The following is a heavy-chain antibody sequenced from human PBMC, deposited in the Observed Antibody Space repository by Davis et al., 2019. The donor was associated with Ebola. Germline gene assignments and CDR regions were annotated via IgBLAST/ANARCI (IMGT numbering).Heavy chain of an antibody. CDR1: GGSISSYY. J-gene: IGHJ6*02. V-gene: IGHV4-34*01. Sequence: GSLRLSCTVSGGSISSYYWNWIRQPPGKGLEWIGEISHSGSTNYNPSLKSRVTISVDTSKNQFSLKLSSVTAADTAVYYCARHLSNCSGGSCYPPHYYGMDVWGQGTTVTVSS. CDR2: ISHSGST. CDR3: ARHLSNCSGGSCYPPHYYGMDV. D-gene: IGHD2-15*01.